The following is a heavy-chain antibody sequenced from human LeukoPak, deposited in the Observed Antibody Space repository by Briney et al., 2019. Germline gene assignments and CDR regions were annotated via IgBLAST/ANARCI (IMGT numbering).Heavy chain of an antibody. CDR2: ISSSSSYI. CDR3: ARGPSGSYSLPDY. Sequence: PGGSLRLSCAASGFTFSSYSMNWVRQAPGKGLEWVSSISSSSSYIYYADSVKGRFTISRDNAKNSLYLQMNSLRAEDTAAYYCARGPSGSYSLPDYWGQGTLVTVSS. V-gene: IGHV3-21*01. CDR1: GFTFSSYS. D-gene: IGHD1-26*01. J-gene: IGHJ4*02.